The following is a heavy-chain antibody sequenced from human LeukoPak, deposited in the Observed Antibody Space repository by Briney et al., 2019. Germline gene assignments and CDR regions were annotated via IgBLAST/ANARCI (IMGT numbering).Heavy chain of an antibody. CDR3: ARVRDSITGTRDYYYYMDV. V-gene: IGHV3-11*04. CDR2: ITDTDSTI. Sequence: PGGSLRLSCAASGFSFSDYYMSWIRQAPGKGLEWVSYITDTDSTIYYADSVKGRFTISRDDAKNSLYLQMNSLRAEDTAVYYCARVRDSITGTRDYYYYMDVWGKGTTVTISS. J-gene: IGHJ6*03. CDR1: GFSFSDYY. D-gene: IGHD1-20*01.